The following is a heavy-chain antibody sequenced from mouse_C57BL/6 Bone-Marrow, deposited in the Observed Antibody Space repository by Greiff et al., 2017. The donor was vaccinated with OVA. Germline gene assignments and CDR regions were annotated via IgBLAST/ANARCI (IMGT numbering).Heavy chain of an antibody. Sequence: VQLQASGAELARPGASVKLSCKASGYTFTSYGISWVKQRTGQGLEWIGEIYPRSGNTYYNEKFKGKAILTADKSSSPAYMELRSLTSDDSSVYFCARILYSNSFAYWGQGTLVTVSA. CDR3: ARILYSNSFAY. CDR1: GYTFTSYG. CDR2: IYPRSGNT. J-gene: IGHJ3*01. D-gene: IGHD2-5*01. V-gene: IGHV1-81*01.